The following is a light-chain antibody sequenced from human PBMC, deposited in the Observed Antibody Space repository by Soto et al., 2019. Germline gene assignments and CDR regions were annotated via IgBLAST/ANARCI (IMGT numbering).Light chain of an antibody. J-gene: IGKJ5*01. CDR3: QQRSNWPPIT. V-gene: IGKV3-11*01. CDR2: DAS. Sequence: EIVLTQSPGTLSLSPGERATLCCRASQSISNYLAWYQQRPGQAPRLLIYDASNRATGIPARFSGSGSGTDFTLTISSLEPEDFAVYYCQQRSNWPPITFGQGTRLEIK. CDR1: QSISNY.